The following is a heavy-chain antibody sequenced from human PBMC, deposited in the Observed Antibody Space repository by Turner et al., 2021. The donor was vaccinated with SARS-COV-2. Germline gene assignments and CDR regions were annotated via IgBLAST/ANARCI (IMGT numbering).Heavy chain of an antibody. Sequence: EVQLLESGGGLEQPGGSLRLSCEVSGSTPGDYAMSWVRQSPGKGLEWVSRISSTVHITHYADSVKGRFTISRDSVLSLQMNSLRVEDTAIYYCVQDVWHDNGDLFDYWGHGTLVTVSS. CDR1: GSTPGDYA. D-gene: IGHD4-17*01. V-gene: IGHV3-23*01. CDR2: ISSTVHIT. J-gene: IGHJ4*01. CDR3: VQDVWHDNGDLFDY.